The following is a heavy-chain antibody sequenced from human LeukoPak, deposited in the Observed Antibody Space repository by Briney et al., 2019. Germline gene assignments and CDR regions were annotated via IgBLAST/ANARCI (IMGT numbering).Heavy chain of an antibody. V-gene: IGHV1-69*13. J-gene: IGHJ3*02. CDR3: AREEREYYYDSSGYWETDAFDI. CDR1: GGTFSSYA. CDR2: IIPIFGTA. D-gene: IGHD3-22*01. Sequence: ASVKVSCKASGGTFSSYAISWVRQAPGQGLEWMGGIIPIFGTANYAQKFQGRVTITADESTSTAYMELSSLRSEDTAVYYCAREEREYYYDSSGYWETDAFDIWGQGTMVTVSS.